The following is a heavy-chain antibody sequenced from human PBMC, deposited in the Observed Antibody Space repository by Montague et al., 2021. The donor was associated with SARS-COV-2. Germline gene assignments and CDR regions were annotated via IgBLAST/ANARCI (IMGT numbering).Heavy chain of an antibody. V-gene: IGHV4-39*01. CDR2: XYYSGST. CDR1: GFSLSTSGMC. J-gene: IGHJ3*02. CDR3: ARQLLWFGEFHLDAFDI. Sequence: LVKPTQTLTLTCTFSGFSLSTSGMCASWIRQPPGKGLVWIGSXYYSGSTYYNPSLKSRVTISVDTSKNQFSLKLSSVTAADTAVYYCARQLLWFGEFHLDAFDIWGQGTMVTVSS. D-gene: IGHD3-10*01.